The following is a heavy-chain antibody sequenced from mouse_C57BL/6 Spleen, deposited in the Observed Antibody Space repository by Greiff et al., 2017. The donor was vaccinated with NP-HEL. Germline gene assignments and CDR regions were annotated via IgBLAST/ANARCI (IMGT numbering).Heavy chain of an antibody. CDR3: ASHYYGSSFAY. D-gene: IGHD1-1*01. CDR2: IWSGGST. CDR1: GFSLTSYG. Sequence: QVQLQQSGPGLVQPSQSLSITCTVSGFSLTSYGVHWVRQSPGKGLEWLGVIWSGGSTDYNAAFISRLSISKDNSKSQVFFKMNGLQADDTAIYYCASHYYGSSFAYWGQGTLVTVSA. V-gene: IGHV2-2*01. J-gene: IGHJ3*01.